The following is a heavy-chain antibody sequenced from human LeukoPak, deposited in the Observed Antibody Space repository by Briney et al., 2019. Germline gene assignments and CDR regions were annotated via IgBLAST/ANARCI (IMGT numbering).Heavy chain of an antibody. J-gene: IGHJ4*02. D-gene: IGHD5-18*01. Sequence: ASVKVSCKASGYTFTSYYMHWVRQAPGQGLEWMGIINPSGGSTSYAQKFQGRVTMTRDTSTSTVYMELSSLRSEDTAVYYCARDFDVDTAMVSPHFDYWGQGTLVTVSS. V-gene: IGHV1-46*01. CDR2: INPSGGST. CDR1: GYTFTSYY. CDR3: ARDFDVDTAMVSPHFDY.